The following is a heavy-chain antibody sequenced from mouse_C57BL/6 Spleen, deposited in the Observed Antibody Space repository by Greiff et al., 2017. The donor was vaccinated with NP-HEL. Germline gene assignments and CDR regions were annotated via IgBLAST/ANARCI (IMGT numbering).Heavy chain of an antibody. D-gene: IGHD1-1*01. J-gene: IGHJ1*03. CDR3: ARGHYGSSFYWYFDV. V-gene: IGHV1-54*01. Sequence: QVQLQQSGAELVRPGTSVKVSCKASGYAFTNYLIEWVKQRPGQGLEWIGVINPGSGGTNYNEKFKGKATLTADKSSSTAYMQLSSLTSEDSAVYFCARGHYGSSFYWYFDVWGTGTTVTVSS. CDR1: GYAFTNYL. CDR2: INPGSGGT.